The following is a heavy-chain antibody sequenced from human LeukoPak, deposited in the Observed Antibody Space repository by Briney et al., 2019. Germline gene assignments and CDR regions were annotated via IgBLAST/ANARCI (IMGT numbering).Heavy chain of an antibody. V-gene: IGHV1-18*01. Sequence: ASVKVSCKASGYTFTSYGISWVRQAPGQGLEWMGWISAYNGNTNYAQKLQGRVTMTTDTSTSTAYVELRSLRSDDTAVYYCARDTVTMVRGVYDYWGQGTLVTVSS. D-gene: IGHD3-10*01. J-gene: IGHJ4*02. CDR2: ISAYNGNT. CDR1: GYTFTSYG. CDR3: ARDTVTMVRGVYDY.